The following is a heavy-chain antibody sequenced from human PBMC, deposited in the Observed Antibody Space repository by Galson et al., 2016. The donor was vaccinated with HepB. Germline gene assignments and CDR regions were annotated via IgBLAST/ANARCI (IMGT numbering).Heavy chain of an antibody. V-gene: IGHV5-51*01. CDR3: ARLSWDAKRLEY. CDR1: GSSFTSYW. Sequence: QSGAEVKRPGESLKISCKGSGSSFTSYWIGWVRQMPGKGLEWMGMTYPDDSDTRYSPSFQDQVTMSADKSINTAYLQWSSLKASDTAMYYWARLSWDAKRLEYWGQGTLVTVPS. D-gene: IGHD2-8*01. CDR2: TYPDDSDT. J-gene: IGHJ4*02.